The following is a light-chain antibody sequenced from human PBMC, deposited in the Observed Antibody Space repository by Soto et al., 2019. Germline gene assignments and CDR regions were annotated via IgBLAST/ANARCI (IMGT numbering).Light chain of an antibody. CDR1: QDISNF. CDR3: QRYRGAPRT. Sequence: DFQMTQSPSSLSASVGDRVTISCRAGQDISNFLAWYQQRPGKVPKLLIYAASTLQSGVPSRFSGSGSGTDFTLNISSLQPEDAATYFCQRYRGAPRTFGQGTKVEIK. J-gene: IGKJ1*01. V-gene: IGKV1-27*01. CDR2: AAS.